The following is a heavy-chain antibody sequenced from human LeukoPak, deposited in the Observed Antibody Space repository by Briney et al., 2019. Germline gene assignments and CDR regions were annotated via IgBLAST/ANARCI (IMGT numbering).Heavy chain of an antibody. CDR2: VHYSGNT. D-gene: IGHD6-13*01. CDR3: ARWKGGGSSWPTRTNQRYYFDY. CDR1: GYSISNGYY. J-gene: IGHJ4*02. Sequence: PSETLSLTCTVSGYSISNGYYWGWMRQPPGKGLEWIGSVHYSGNTYYNPSLKSRVTISVDMSKNQFSLRLSSVTAADTAVYYCARWKGGGSSWPTRTNQRYYFDYWGQGTLVTVSS. V-gene: IGHV4-38-2*02.